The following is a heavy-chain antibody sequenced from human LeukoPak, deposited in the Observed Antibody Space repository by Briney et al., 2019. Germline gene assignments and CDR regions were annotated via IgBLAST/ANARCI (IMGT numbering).Heavy chain of an antibody. D-gene: IGHD4-17*01. CDR2: IYSGGST. V-gene: IGHV3-53*01. CDR1: GFTVSSNY. J-gene: IGHJ6*02. Sequence: GGSLRLSCAASGFTVSSNYMSWVRQAPGKGLEWVSVIYSGGSTYYADSVKGRFTISRDNSKNTLYLQMNSLRAEDTAVYYCARFSYGDYFYYYGMDVWGQGTTVTVSS. CDR3: ARFSYGDYFYYYGMDV.